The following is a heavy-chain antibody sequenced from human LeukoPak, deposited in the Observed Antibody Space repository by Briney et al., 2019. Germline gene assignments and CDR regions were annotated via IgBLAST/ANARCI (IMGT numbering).Heavy chain of an antibody. D-gene: IGHD6-13*01. J-gene: IGHJ4*02. CDR3: ARLYSSSHAFSY. CDR2: IYYSGST. V-gene: IGHV4-59*01. Sequence: SETLSLTCTVSGGSISSYYWSWIRQPPGKGLEWIGYIYYSGSTNYNPSLKSRVTISVDASKNQFSLKLSSVTAADTAVYYCARLYSSSHAFSYWGQGTLVTVSS. CDR1: GGSISSYY.